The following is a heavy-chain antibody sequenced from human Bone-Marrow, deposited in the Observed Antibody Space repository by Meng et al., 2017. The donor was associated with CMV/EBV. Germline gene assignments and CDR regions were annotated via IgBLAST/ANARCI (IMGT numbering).Heavy chain of an antibody. CDR1: GGSVSSGSYY. CDR3: ARGNPYYDFWSGLDY. CDR2: IYYSGST. Sequence: SETLSLTCTVSGGSVSSGSYYWSWIRQPPGKGLEWIGYIYYSGSTNYNPSLKSRVTISVDTSKNQFSLKLSSVTAADTAVYYCARGNPYYDFWSGLDYWGQGTLVTVSS. D-gene: IGHD3-3*01. J-gene: IGHJ4*02. V-gene: IGHV4-61*01.